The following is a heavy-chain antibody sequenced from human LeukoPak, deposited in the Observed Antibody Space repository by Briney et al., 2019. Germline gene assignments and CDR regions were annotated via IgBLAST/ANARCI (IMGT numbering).Heavy chain of an antibody. CDR2: INPNSGGT. V-gene: IGHV1-2*02. J-gene: IGHJ4*02. CDR1: GYTFTGYY. Sequence: ASVKVSCKASGYTFTGYYMHWVRQAPGQGLEWMGWINPNSGGTNYAQKFQGRVTMTRDTSISTAYMELSRLRSDDTAVYYCARDLSGAMTTVTCADYWGQGTQVTVSS. D-gene: IGHD4-17*01. CDR3: ARDLSGAMTTVTCADY.